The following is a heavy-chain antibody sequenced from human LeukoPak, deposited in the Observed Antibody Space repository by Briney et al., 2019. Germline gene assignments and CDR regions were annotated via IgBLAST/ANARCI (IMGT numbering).Heavy chain of an antibody. CDR3: ARDRAATQHWVEFDL. J-gene: IGHJ5*02. V-gene: IGHV3-66*03. CDR2: IRDSGET. D-gene: IGHD3-3*02. Sequence: GGSLRLSCAATGFIVSSYYMSWVRQAPGKGLEWVSLIRDSGETFYIDSVKGRFTISRDGSKNTVYLQMNRLRVEDTAVYFCARDRAATQHWVEFDLWGQGTLVTVSS. CDR1: GFIVSSYY.